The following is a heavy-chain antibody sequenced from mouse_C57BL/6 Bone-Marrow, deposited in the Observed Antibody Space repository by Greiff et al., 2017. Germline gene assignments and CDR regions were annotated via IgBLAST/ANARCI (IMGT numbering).Heavy chain of an antibody. V-gene: IGHV1-4*01. CDR3: ARGKLRLRKVAY. D-gene: IGHD3-2*02. CDR1: GYTFTSYT. Sequence: QVQLKQSGAELARPGASVKMSCKASGYTFTSYTMHWVKQRPGQGLEWIGYINPSSGYTKYNQKFKDKATLTADKSSSTAYMQLSSLTSEDSAVYYCARGKLRLRKVAYWCQGTLVTVSA. J-gene: IGHJ3*01. CDR2: INPSSGYT.